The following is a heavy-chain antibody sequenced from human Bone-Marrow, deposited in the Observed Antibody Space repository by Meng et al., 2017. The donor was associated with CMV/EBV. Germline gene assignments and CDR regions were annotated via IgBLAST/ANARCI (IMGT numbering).Heavy chain of an antibody. V-gene: IGHV3-21*06. J-gene: IGHJ5*02. CDR1: GFTFSTYS. Sequence: GESLKISCAASGFTFSTYSMNWVRQAPGKGLEWVSSISDSSSYIKYADSVRGRFITSRDNVKNSLSLQMNSLRAEDTAVYYCARSGYDSSGYYAGWFGPWGQGTRVTVSS. D-gene: IGHD3-22*01. CDR3: ARSGYDSSGYYAGWFGP. CDR2: ISDSSSYI.